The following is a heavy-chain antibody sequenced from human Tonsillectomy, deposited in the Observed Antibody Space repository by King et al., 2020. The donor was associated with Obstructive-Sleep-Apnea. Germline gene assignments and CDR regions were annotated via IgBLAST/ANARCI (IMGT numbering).Heavy chain of an antibody. CDR1: GYTFTTYD. J-gene: IGHJ6*02. CDR2: INGGHGNT. CDR3: ARSFSYTLYGMDV. V-gene: IGHV1-3*01. D-gene: IGHD3-16*02. Sequence: QLVQSGVEVKKPGASVKVSCKASGYTFTTYDLHCGRQAPGQRLVWMGWINGGHGNTKLSQKIQGRVTITRDTSASTAYMELSSLRSEDTAVYYCARSFSYTLYGMDVWGQGTAVTVSS.